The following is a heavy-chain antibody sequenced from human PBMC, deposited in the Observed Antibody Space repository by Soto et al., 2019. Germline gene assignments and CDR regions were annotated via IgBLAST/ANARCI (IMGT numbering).Heavy chain of an antibody. CDR3: ARGTMLRGPGYYYAMDV. CDR1: GDSISRNGYF. CDR2: IYYDGRS. J-gene: IGHJ6*02. Sequence: SETLSLTCSVSGDSISRNGYFWTWIRQHPGKGLEWIGYIYYDGRSYYNPSLKSRVIISVDTSKNQFSLNLTAVTAADTAVYYCARGTMLRGPGYYYAMDVWGQGTTVTVSS. V-gene: IGHV4-31*03. D-gene: IGHD3-10*01.